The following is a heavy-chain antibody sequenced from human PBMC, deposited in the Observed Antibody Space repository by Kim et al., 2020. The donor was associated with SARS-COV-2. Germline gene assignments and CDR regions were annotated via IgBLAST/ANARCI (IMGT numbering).Heavy chain of an antibody. Sequence: SVKVSCKASGGTFSSYAISWVRQAPGQGLEWMGGIIPIFGTANYAQKFQGRVTITADESTSTAYMELSSLRSEDTAVYYCAKAGSWLEENYYYGMDVWGQGTTVTVSS. CDR1: GGTFSSYA. CDR3: AKAGSWLEENYYYGMDV. V-gene: IGHV1-69*13. CDR2: IIPIFGTA. D-gene: IGHD1-26*01. J-gene: IGHJ6*02.